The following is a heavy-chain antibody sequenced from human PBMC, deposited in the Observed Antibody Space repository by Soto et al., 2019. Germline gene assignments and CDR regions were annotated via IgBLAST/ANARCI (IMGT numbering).Heavy chain of an antibody. CDR3: ARGEQYSGRIFDY. J-gene: IGHJ4*01. D-gene: IGHD1-26*01. V-gene: IGHV6-1*01. CDR1: GDSVSSNSAG. CDR2: TYYRSKWYY. Sequence: SQTLSLTCAITGDSVSSNSAGWSWVRQSPSRGLEWLGRTYYRSKWYYEYAVSVRGRITINPDTSKNQYSLQLNSVTPEDTAVYFCARGEQYSGRIFDYWCQGTLVPVSS.